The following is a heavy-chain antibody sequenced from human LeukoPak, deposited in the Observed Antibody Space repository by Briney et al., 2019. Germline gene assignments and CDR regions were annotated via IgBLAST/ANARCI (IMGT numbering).Heavy chain of an antibody. V-gene: IGHV4-34*01. CDR1: GGSFSGYY. CDR3: AGKAPREDWSKGPFGY. D-gene: IGHD3-9*01. Sequence: SETLSLTCAVYGGSFSGYYWSWIRQPPGKGLEWIGEINHSGSTNYNPSLKSRVTISVDTSKNQFSLKLSSVTAADTAVYYCAGKAPREDWSKGPFGYWGQGTLVTVSS. J-gene: IGHJ4*02. CDR2: INHSGST.